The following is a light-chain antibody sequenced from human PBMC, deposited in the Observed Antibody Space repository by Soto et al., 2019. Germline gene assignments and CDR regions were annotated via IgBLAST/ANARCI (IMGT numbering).Light chain of an antibody. CDR2: LGS. J-gene: IGKJ5*01. CDR1: PILLYNNGYNY. Sequence: TALTASPLSLPTTPGEPASISCRSRPILLYNNGYNYWEWYLQRPGQSPQLLIYLGSNRAPGVPDRFSGSGSGTDFTLKISRVEAEDVGVYYCMQGLQDLTFAQGTRLEIK. CDR3: MQGLQDLT. V-gene: IGKV2-28*01.